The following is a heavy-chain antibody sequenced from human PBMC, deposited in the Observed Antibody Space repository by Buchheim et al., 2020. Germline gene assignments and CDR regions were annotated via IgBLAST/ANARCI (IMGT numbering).Heavy chain of an antibody. D-gene: IGHD6-19*01. V-gene: IGHV3-30*18. CDR1: GLTFSSYG. Sequence: QVQLVESGGGVVQPGRSLRLSCAASGLTFSSYGMHWVRQAPGKGLEWVAVISYDGSNKYYADSVKGRFTISRDNSKNTLYLQMNSLRAEDTAVYYCAKDHWVGYSSGWYGMDVWGQGT. J-gene: IGHJ6*02. CDR2: ISYDGSNK. CDR3: AKDHWVGYSSGWYGMDV.